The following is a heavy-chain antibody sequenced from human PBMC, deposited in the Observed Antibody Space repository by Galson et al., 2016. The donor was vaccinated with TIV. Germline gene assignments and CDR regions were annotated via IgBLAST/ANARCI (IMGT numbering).Heavy chain of an antibody. CDR1: GYRFTNHW. V-gene: IGHV5-51*01. Sequence: QSGAEVKKPGESLKISCKASGYRFTNHWIGWVRQMPGKGLEWMGVIYPGDSDTRYSPSFQGQVTISADKSSSTAHLQWSSLKASDTAMYYCARLEGYDDSASDYWGQGILVTVSS. D-gene: IGHD3-22*01. CDR2: IYPGDSDT. CDR3: ARLEGYDDSASDY. J-gene: IGHJ4*02.